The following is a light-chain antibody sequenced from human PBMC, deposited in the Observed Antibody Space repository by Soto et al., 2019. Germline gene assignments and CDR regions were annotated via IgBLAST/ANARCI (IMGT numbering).Light chain of an antibody. CDR3: NSYTNNTPV. Sequence: QSALTQPASVSGSPGQSITISCTGTSSDVGGYNYVSWYQQYPGKAPKLMIYDVSNRPSGVSSRFSGSKSGNTASLTISGLQAEDEADYYCNSYTNNTPVFGGGTKVTVL. V-gene: IGLV2-14*01. J-gene: IGLJ2*01. CDR2: DVS. CDR1: SSDVGGYNY.